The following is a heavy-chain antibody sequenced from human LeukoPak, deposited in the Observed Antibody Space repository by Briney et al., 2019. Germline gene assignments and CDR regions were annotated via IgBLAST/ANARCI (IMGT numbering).Heavy chain of an antibody. CDR3: ARGDSSGYYIDY. D-gene: IGHD3-22*01. CDR2: ISYDGSNK. V-gene: IGHV3-30-3*01. CDR1: GFTFSSYA. Sequence: GSLRLSCAASGFTFSSYAMHWVRQAPGKGLEWVAVISYDGSNKYYADSVKGRFTFSRDNSKNTLYLQMNSLRADDTAVYYCARGDSSGYYIDYWGQGTLVTVSS. J-gene: IGHJ4*02.